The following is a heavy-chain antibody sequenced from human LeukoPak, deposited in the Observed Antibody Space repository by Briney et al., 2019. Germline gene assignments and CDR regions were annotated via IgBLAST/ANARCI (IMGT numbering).Heavy chain of an antibody. J-gene: IGHJ5*02. Sequence: GESLKISCKGSGYSFTSYWISWVRQMPGKGLEWMGRIDPSDSYTNYSPSFQGHATISADKSISTAYLQWSSLKASDTAMYYCARHIVVVAAGLNWFDPWGQGTLVTVSS. CDR2: IDPSDSYT. D-gene: IGHD2-15*01. V-gene: IGHV5-10-1*01. CDR3: ARHIVVVAAGLNWFDP. CDR1: GYSFTSYW.